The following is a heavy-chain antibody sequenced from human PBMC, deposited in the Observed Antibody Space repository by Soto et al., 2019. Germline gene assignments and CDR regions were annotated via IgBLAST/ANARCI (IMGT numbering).Heavy chain of an antibody. V-gene: IGHV3-7*01. CDR1: GFTFSTYW. J-gene: IGHJ3*02. Sequence: VQLVESGGGLVQPGGSLRLSCAASGFTFSTYWMTWVRQAPGKGLEWVANIRQDGGEKYYVDSVKGRFTISRDNAKNSLYLQMNSLRAEDTAVYYCARVPASHAFDIWGQGTMLSVSS. CDR2: IRQDGGEK. CDR3: ARVPASHAFDI.